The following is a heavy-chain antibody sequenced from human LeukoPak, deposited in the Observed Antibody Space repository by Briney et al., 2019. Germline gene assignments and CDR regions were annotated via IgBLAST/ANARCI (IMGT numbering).Heavy chain of an antibody. CDR1: GFTFSRYS. CDR3: AREGYSYGHVVDY. D-gene: IGHD5-18*01. CDR2: ISSSDSR. J-gene: IGHJ4*02. Sequence: GGSLRLSCAASGFTFSRYSMNWVRRAPGKGLEWVSSISSSDSRYYVDSVKGRFTISRDNAKNSLYLQMNSVRAEDTAVYYCAREGYSYGHVVDYWGQGTLVTVSS. V-gene: IGHV3-21*06.